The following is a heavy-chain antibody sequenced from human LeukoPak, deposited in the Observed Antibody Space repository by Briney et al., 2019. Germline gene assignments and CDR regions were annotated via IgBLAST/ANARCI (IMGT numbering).Heavy chain of an antibody. J-gene: IGHJ4*02. D-gene: IGHD2-2*02. CDR2: IKQDGSEK. V-gene: IGHV3-7*01. CDR3: ARYCSSTSCYNEVLDY. Sequence: PAGGSLRLSCAASGFTFSTYWMSWVRQAPGKGLEWVANIKQDGSEKYYVDSVKGRFTISRDNAKNSLDLQMNSLRAEDTAIYYCARYCSSTSCYNEVLDYWGQGTLVTVSS. CDR1: GFTFSTYW.